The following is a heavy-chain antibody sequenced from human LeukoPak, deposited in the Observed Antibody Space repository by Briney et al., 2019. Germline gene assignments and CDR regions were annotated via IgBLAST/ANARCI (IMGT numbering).Heavy chain of an antibody. D-gene: IGHD1-26*01. V-gene: IGHV1-2*02. CDR2: INPNIGGT. J-gene: IGHJ4*02. CDR3: ASYSGSYSSDFDY. CDR1: GYTFTGYY. Sequence: ASVKVSCKASGYTFTGYYMHWVRQAPGPGLEWMGWINPNIGGTNYAQKFQGRVTMTRDTSISTAYMELSRLRSDDTAVYYCASYSGSYSSDFDYWGQGTLVTVSS.